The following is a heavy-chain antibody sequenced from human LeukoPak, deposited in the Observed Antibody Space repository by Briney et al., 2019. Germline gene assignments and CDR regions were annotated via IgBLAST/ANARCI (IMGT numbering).Heavy chain of an antibody. CDR2: ISAHNGNT. Sequence: ASVKVSCMASVYTFTSYGISWVRQAPGQGLEWMGWISAHNGNTNYAQKLQGRVTMTTDTSTSTAYMELRSLRSDDTAVYYCARGEGELLSSFDIGAKGQWSPSLQ. V-gene: IGHV1-18*01. CDR1: VYTFTSYG. J-gene: IGHJ3*02. D-gene: IGHD1-26*01. CDR3: ARGEGELLSSFDI.